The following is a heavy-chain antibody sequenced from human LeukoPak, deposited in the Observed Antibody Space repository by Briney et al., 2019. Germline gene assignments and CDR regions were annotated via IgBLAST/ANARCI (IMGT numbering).Heavy chain of an antibody. Sequence: ASVKVSCKASGGTFSSYAISWVRQAPGQGLEWMGGFDPEDGETIYAQKFQGRVTMTEDTSTDTAYMELSSLRSEDTAVYYCATAGKGYCSSTSCYHLYDYYYYMDVWGKGTTVAVSS. V-gene: IGHV1-24*01. CDR3: ATAGKGYCSSTSCYHLYDYYYYMDV. D-gene: IGHD2-2*01. CDR1: GGTFSSYA. J-gene: IGHJ6*03. CDR2: FDPEDGET.